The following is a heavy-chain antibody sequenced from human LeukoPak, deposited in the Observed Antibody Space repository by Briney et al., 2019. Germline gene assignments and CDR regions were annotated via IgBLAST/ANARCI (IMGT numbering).Heavy chain of an antibody. CDR1: GFTFSTSA. CDR2: IRSNGSTT. V-gene: IGHV3-23*01. CDR3: AKGGGVVTRHFDY. J-gene: IGHJ4*02. Sequence: PGGSLRLSCAASGFTFSTSAMSWVRQAPRKGLEWVSGIRSNGSTTVYADSVKGRFTISRDNSKNTLYLQMSSLRAEDTAVYYCAKGGGVVTRHFDYWGQGTLVTVSS. D-gene: IGHD3-10*01.